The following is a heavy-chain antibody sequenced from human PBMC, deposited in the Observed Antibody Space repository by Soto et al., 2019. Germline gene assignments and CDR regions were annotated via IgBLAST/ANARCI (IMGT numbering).Heavy chain of an antibody. J-gene: IGHJ5*02. Sequence: GSLRLSCAASGFTFSSYGMHWVRQAPGKGLEWVAVISYDGSNKYYADSVKGRFTISRDNSKNTLYLQMNSLRAEDTAVYYCAKDHEGLRFWFDPCGQGTLVTVYS. CDR1: GFTFSSYG. V-gene: IGHV3-30*18. CDR2: ISYDGSNK. CDR3: AKDHEGLRFWFDP.